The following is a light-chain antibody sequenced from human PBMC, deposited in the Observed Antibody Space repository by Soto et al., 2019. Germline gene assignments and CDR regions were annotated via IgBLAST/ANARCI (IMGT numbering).Light chain of an antibody. CDR2: GAS. CDR3: QQYADWPPLT. Sequence: IVMTEAPATLSLSAGDRAALCCMASHSVSSNLAWYQQKPGQAHRLVIYGASTRATAIPARFSGSGSGTEFTLTISSLQSEDFAVYYCQQYADWPPLTFGGGTQVDIK. J-gene: IGKJ4*01. V-gene: IGKV3-15*01. CDR1: HSVSSN.